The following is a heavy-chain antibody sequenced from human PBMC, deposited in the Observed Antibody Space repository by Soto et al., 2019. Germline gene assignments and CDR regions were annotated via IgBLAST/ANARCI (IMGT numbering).Heavy chain of an antibody. CDR3: ARDPIVVVPAAMFTAGWFDP. D-gene: IGHD2-2*01. Sequence: QVPLVQSGAEVKKPGASVKVSCKASGYTFTSYAMHWVRQAPGQRLEWMGWINAGNGNTKYSQKFQGRVTITRDTSASTAYMELSSLRSEDTAVYYCARDPIVVVPAAMFTAGWFDPWGQGTLVTVSS. J-gene: IGHJ5*02. CDR2: INAGNGNT. CDR1: GYTFTSYA. V-gene: IGHV1-3*01.